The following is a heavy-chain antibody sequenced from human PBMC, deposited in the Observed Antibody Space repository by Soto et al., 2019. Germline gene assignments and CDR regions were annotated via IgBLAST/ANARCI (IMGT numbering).Heavy chain of an antibody. CDR1: GFTFSSNY. CDR3: ATMRTVTTDAFDI. D-gene: IGHD4-17*01. CDR2: IYSGVST. Sequence: PXVSLRLSFAASGFTFSSNYMSWVRQAPGKGLEWVSVIYSGVSTYYADSVKGRFTISRDNSKNTLYLQMNSLRAEDTAVYYCATMRTVTTDAFDIWGQGTMVTVSS. V-gene: IGHV3-53*01. J-gene: IGHJ3*02.